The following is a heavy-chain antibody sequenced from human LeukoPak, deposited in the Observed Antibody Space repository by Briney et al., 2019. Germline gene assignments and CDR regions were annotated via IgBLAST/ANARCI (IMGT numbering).Heavy chain of an antibody. CDR2: IKQDGSEA. CDR3: ARVEWMGRMDY. D-gene: IGHD3-3*01. CDR1: GFTFRDYW. Sequence: GGSLRLSCVASGFTFRDYWMSWVRQAPGKGLEWVANIKQDGSEAYDGDSVKGRFTISRDNAKNSLYLQMNSLRAEDTAVYYCARVEWMGRMDYWGQGTLITVSS. V-gene: IGHV3-7*04. J-gene: IGHJ4*02.